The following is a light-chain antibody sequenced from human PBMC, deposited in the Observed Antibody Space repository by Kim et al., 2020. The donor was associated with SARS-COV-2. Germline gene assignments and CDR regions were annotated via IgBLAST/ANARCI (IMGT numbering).Light chain of an antibody. CDR1: QSVLYSSNNKNY. CDR3: QQYYSTPYT. J-gene: IGKJ2*01. CDR2: WAS. Sequence: RATINCKSSQSVLYSSNNKNYLAWYQQKPGQPLKLLIYWASTRESGVPDRFSGSGSGTDFTLTISSLQAEDVAVYYCQQYYSTPYTFGQGTKLEI. V-gene: IGKV4-1*01.